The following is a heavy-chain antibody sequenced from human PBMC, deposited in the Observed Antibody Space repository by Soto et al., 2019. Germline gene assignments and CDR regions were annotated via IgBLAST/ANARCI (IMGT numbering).Heavy chain of an antibody. J-gene: IGHJ6*02. CDR2: IYHSGST. D-gene: IGHD4-4*01. CDR1: GGSISSSNW. V-gene: IGHV4-4*02. CDR3: ARVSGTNYVHYYYGMDV. Sequence: SETLSLTCAVSGGSISSSNWWSWVRQPPGKGLEWIGEIYHSGSTNYNPSLKSRVTISVDKSKNQFSLKLSSVTAADTAVYYCARVSGTNYVHYYYGMDVWGQGTTVTVSS.